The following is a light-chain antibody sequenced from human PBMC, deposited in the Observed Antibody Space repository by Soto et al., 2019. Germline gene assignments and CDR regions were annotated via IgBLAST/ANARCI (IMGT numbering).Light chain of an antibody. CDR1: SSDLGNYNY. J-gene: IGLJ1*01. CDR3: SSYTSSSTYV. CDR2: EVS. Sequence: QSVLTQPASVSGSPGQSITIACTGASSDLGNYNYVAWYQQHPGKVPKLMIYEVSNRPSGVSNRFSGSKSGNTASLTISGLQAEDEADYYCSSYTSSSTYVFGTGTKVTVL. V-gene: IGLV2-14*01.